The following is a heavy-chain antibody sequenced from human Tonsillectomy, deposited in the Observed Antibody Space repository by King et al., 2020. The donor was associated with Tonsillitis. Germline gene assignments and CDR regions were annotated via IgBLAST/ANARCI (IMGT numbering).Heavy chain of an antibody. CDR2: MNPNSGNT. D-gene: IGHD3-10*01. CDR3: ARGLDYYGLGSYYTSWWY. CDR1: GYTFTSYD. Sequence: QLVQSGAEVKKPGASVKVSCKASGYTFTSYDINWVRQATGQGLEWMGWMNPNSGNTGYAQKFQGRVTMTRNTSISTAYMALSSLRSEDTAVYYCARGLDYYGLGSYYTSWWYWGKGTLVTVSS. J-gene: IGHJ4*02. V-gene: IGHV1-8*02.